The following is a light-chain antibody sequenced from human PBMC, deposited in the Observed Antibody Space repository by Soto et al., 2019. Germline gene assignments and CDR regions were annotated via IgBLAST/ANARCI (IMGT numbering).Light chain of an antibody. Sequence: QSALTQPASVSGSPGQSITIPCTGTSSDVGGYNYVSWYQQHPDKAPKLMIYDVNNRPSGVSNRFSGSKSGNTASLTISGLQAEDEADYYCSSYTTSSILGYVFGTGTKVTVL. J-gene: IGLJ1*01. CDR2: DVN. V-gene: IGLV2-14*01. CDR1: SSDVGGYNY. CDR3: SSYTTSSILGYV.